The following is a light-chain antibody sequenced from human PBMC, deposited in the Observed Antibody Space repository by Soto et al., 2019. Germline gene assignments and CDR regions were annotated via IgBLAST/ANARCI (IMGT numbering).Light chain of an antibody. J-gene: IGKJ4*01. CDR2: AAS. CDR3: QQYYSYPLT. Sequence: AIRMTQSPSSLSAPTGDRVTITCRASQGISSYLAWYQQKPGKAPKLLIYAASTLQSGVPSRFSGSGSGTDFTLTISCLQSEDFATYYCQQYYSYPLTVGGGTKVDSK. CDR1: QGISSY. V-gene: IGKV1-8*01.